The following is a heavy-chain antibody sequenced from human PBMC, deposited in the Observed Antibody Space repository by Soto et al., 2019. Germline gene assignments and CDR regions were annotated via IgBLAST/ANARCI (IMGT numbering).Heavy chain of an antibody. D-gene: IGHD3-10*01. V-gene: IGHV4-31*03. CDR2: IYYSGST. Sequence: TLFLTCTVSGGSISSGGYYWSWIRQHPWKGLEWIGYIYYSGSTYYNPSLKSRVTISVDTSKNQFSLKLSSVTAADTAVYYCARQAGSGSYYNSRPFDYWGQGTLVTVSS. CDR1: GGSISSGGYY. CDR3: ARQAGSGSYYNSRPFDY. J-gene: IGHJ4*02.